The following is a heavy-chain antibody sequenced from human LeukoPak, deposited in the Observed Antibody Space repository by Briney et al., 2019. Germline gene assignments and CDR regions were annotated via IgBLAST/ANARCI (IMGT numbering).Heavy chain of an antibody. Sequence: GGSLRLSCAASGFTFDDYAMHWVRQAPGKGLEWVSGISWNSGSIGYADSVKGRFTISRDNAKNSLYLQMNSLRAEDTALYYCAKGDYGVFDYWGQGTLVTVSS. CDR2: ISWNSGSI. J-gene: IGHJ4*02. CDR3: AKGDYGVFDY. CDR1: GFTFDDYA. D-gene: IGHD4-17*01. V-gene: IGHV3-9*01.